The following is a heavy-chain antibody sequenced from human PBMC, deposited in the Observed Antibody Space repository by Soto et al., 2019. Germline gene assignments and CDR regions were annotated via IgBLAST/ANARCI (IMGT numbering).Heavy chain of an antibody. D-gene: IGHD2-2*01. CDR1: GFTFSSYW. CDR3: ARDIVVVPAVHFSPYYGMDV. J-gene: IGHJ6*02. Sequence: GGSLRLSCAASGFTFSSYWMHWVRQAPGKGLVWVSRINSDGSSTSYADSVKGRFTISRDNAKNTLYLQMNSLRAEDTAVYYCARDIVVVPAVHFSPYYGMDVWGQGTTVTVSS. CDR2: INSDGSST. V-gene: IGHV3-74*01.